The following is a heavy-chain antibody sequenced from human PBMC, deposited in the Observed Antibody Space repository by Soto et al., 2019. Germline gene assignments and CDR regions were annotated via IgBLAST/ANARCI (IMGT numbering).Heavy chain of an antibody. CDR3: AKDRLRIGGYEYYGMDV. CDR2: ISSSGSTI. D-gene: IGHD2-15*01. Sequence: PGGSLRLSCAASGFTFSSYSMHWVRQAPGKGLEWVSYISSSGSTIYYADSVKGRFTISRDDAKNSLYLQMNSLRAEDTAVYYCAKDRLRIGGYEYYGMDVWGQGTTVTVSS. J-gene: IGHJ6*02. V-gene: IGHV3-48*04. CDR1: GFTFSSYS.